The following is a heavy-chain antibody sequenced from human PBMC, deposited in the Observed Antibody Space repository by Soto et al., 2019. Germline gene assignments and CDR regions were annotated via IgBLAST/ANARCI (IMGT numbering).Heavy chain of an antibody. D-gene: IGHD3-3*01. CDR3: AKNGDFWSWGMDV. CDR1: GFTFSSYW. V-gene: IGHV3-7*03. CDR2: IKQDGSEK. J-gene: IGHJ6*02. Sequence: PGGSLRLSCAASGFTFSSYWMSWVRQAPGKGLEWVANIKQDGSEKYYVDSVKGRFTISRDNSRNTLSLQMNSLRAEDTAVYYCAKNGDFWSWGMDVWGQGTTVTVSS.